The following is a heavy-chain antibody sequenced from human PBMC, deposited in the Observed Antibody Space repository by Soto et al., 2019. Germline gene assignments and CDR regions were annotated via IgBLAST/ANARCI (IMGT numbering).Heavy chain of an antibody. D-gene: IGHD2-15*01. CDR1: GFTVSSKY. CDR3: ARDDVQCSGGSCYGLPMDV. V-gene: IGHV3-66*01. J-gene: IGHJ6*03. Sequence: EVQLVESGGGLVQPGGSLRLSCAASGFTVSSKYMSWVRQAPGKGLEWVAVIQRGGSIYYADYVEGRFAISRDSSKNTLYLQMNSLRVEDTAVDYRARDDVQCSGGSCYGLPMDVWGKGTTVTVSS. CDR2: IQRGGSI.